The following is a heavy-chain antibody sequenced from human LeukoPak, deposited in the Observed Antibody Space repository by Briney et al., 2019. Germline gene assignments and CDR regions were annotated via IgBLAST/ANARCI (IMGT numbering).Heavy chain of an antibody. J-gene: IGHJ4*02. CDR3: ATGRYYFDY. V-gene: IGHV4-59*08. CDR1: GGSISSYY. Sequence: PSETLSLTCTVSGGSISSYYWSWIRQPPGKGLEWIGYIYYSGSTNYNPSLKSRVTISVDTSKNQFSLKLSSVTAADTAVYYCATGRYYFDYWGQGTLVTVSS. CDR2: IYYSGST. D-gene: IGHD2-8*02.